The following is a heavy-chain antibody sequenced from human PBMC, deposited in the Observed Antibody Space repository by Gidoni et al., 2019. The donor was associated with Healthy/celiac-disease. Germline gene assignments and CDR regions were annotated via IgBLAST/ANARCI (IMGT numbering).Heavy chain of an antibody. CDR3: ARDPGFGGSHFDY. D-gene: IGHD3-3*01. J-gene: IGHJ4*02. Sequence: EVQLVESGGGLVKPGGSLRLSCAASGFTFSSYSMNWVRQAPGKGLEWVSSISSSSSYIYYEDSVKGRFTISRDNAKNSLYLKMNSLRAEDTAVYYCARDPGFGGSHFDYWGQGTLVTVSS. CDR1: GFTFSSYS. V-gene: IGHV3-21*01. CDR2: ISSSSSYI.